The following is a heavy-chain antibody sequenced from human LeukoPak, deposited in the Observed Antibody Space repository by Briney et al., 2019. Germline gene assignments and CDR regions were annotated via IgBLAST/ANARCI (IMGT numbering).Heavy chain of an antibody. V-gene: IGHV3-23*01. J-gene: IGHJ4*02. CDR2: ISGSGGST. CDR3: AKVTEWAPAAPLDH. CDR1: GFTFSSYD. Sequence: SGGSLRLFCAASGFTFSSYDMSWVRQAPGNGMEWVSAISGSGGSTYYADSVKGRITISRDDSKNTLYLQMNSLRAEDTAVYYCAKVTEWAPAAPLDHWGQGTLVTVSS. D-gene: IGHD2-2*01.